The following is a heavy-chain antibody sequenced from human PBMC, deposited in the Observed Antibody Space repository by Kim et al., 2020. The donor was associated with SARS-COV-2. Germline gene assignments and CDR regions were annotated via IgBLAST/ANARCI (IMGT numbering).Heavy chain of an antibody. CDR2: INPNSGGT. CDR1: GYTFTGYY. CDR3: AREDYDYYYYYGMDV. J-gene: IGHJ6*02. D-gene: IGHD3-10*01. Sequence: ASVKVSCKASGYTFTGYYMHWVRQAPGQGLEWMGWINPNSGGTNYAQKFQGRVTMTRDTSISTAYMELSRLRSDDTAVYYCAREDYDYYYYYGMDVWGQGTTVTVSS. V-gene: IGHV1-2*02.